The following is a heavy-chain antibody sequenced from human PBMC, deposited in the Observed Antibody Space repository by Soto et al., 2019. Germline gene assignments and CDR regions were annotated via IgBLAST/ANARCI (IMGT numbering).Heavy chain of an antibody. D-gene: IGHD3-22*01. CDR1: GGSISSYY. V-gene: IGHV4-59*01. Sequence: SETLSLTCTVSGGSISSYYWSWIRQPPGKGLEWIGYIYYSGSTNYNPSLKSRVTISVDTSKNHFSLKLSSVTAADTAVYYCARRRPNYYDSSGYYPKGAFDIWGQGTMVTVSS. CDR3: ARRRPNYYDSSGYYPKGAFDI. J-gene: IGHJ3*02. CDR2: IYYSGST.